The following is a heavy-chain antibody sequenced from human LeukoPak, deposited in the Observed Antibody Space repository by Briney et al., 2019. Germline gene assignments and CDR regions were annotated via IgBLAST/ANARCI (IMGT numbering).Heavy chain of an antibody. Sequence: SETLSLTCTVSGGSISSGSYYWSWIRQPAGKGLEWIGRIYTSGSTNYNPSLKSRVTISVDTSKNQFSLKLTSVTVADTAVYCGSRARELLSWFVPLGQGTIVTVSS. V-gene: IGHV4-61*02. CDR2: IYTSGST. CDR3: SRARELLSWFVP. CDR1: GGSISSGSYY. D-gene: IGHD1-26*01. J-gene: IGHJ5*02.